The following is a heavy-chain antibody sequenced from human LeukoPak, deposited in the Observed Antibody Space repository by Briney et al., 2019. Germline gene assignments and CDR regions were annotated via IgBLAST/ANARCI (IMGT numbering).Heavy chain of an antibody. CDR3: ARTWIQLWLASGALGV. CDR1: GYTFTGYY. J-gene: IGHJ6*02. Sequence: ASVKVSCKASGYTFTGYYMHWVRQAPGQGLEWMGWINPNSGGTNYAQKFQGRVTMTRDTSISTAYMELSRLRSDDTAVYYCARTWIQLWLASGALGVWGQGTTVTVSS. D-gene: IGHD5-18*01. CDR2: INPNSGGT. V-gene: IGHV1-2*02.